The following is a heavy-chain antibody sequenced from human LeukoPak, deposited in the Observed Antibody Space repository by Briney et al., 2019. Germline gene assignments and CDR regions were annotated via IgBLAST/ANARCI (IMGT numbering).Heavy chain of an antibody. J-gene: IGHJ6*02. Sequence: GASVKVSCKASGYTFTSYYMHWVRQAPGQGLEWMGIINPSGGSTSYAQKFQGRVTMTRDTSTSTVYMELSSLRSEDTAVYYCAKAEKAVGDYDFWSGYYPSPYYGMDVWGQGTTVTVSS. CDR2: INPSGGST. D-gene: IGHD3-3*01. CDR3: AKAEKAVGDYDFWSGYYPSPYYGMDV. V-gene: IGHV1-46*01. CDR1: GYTFTSYY.